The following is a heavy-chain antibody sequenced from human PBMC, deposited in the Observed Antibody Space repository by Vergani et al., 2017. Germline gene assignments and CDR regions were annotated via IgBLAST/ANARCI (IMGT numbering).Heavy chain of an antibody. V-gene: IGHV4-31*03. Sequence: QVQLQESGPGLVKPSQTLSLTCTVSGGSISSGGYYWSWIRQHPGKGLEWIGYIYYSGSTYYNPSLKSRVTISVDTSKYQFSLKLSSVTAADTAVYYCARVNYYDSSGYYPLDYWGQGTLVTVSS. D-gene: IGHD3-22*01. CDR3: ARVNYYDSSGYYPLDY. CDR1: GGSISSGGYY. CDR2: IYYSGST. J-gene: IGHJ4*02.